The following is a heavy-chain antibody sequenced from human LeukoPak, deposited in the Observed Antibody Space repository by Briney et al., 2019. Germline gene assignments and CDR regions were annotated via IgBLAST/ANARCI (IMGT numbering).Heavy chain of an antibody. Sequence: PGGSLRLSCAASGFTFSLYAMHWVRQAPGRGLEWVAIISYDGNNEYYADSVKGRFTISRDNSENTVYLHMNSLRGDDTAVYYCARRSTSLDYWGQGTLVTVSS. V-gene: IGHV3-30-3*01. D-gene: IGHD2-2*01. J-gene: IGHJ4*02. CDR2: ISYDGNNE. CDR1: GFTFSLYA. CDR3: ARRSTSLDY.